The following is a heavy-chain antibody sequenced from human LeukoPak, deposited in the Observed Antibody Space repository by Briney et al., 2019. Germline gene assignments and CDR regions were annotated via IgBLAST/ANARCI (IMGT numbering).Heavy chain of an antibody. CDR2: IYPGDSDT. CDR1: GYSFPSYW. Sequence: GESLKISCEASGYSFPSYWIGWVRQMPGKGLEWMGIIYPGDSDTRYSPSFQGQVTMSADKSISAAYLQWSSLKASDTAMYYCARAMIVDYAFDIWGQGTMVTISS. V-gene: IGHV5-51*01. D-gene: IGHD3-22*01. CDR3: ARAMIVDYAFDI. J-gene: IGHJ3*02.